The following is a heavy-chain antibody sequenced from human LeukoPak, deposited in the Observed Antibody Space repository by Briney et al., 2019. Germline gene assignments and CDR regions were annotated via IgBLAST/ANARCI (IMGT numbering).Heavy chain of an antibody. CDR3: ARGHTWFPKSFDY. Sequence: GGSLRLSCAASGFAFSSYGMHWVRQAPGKGLEWVAFIRYDGNNKYYADSVKGRFTISRDNAKNSLFLQMNSLRAGDTAVYYCARGHTWFPKSFDYWGQGALVTVSS. CDR2: IRYDGNNK. V-gene: IGHV3-30*02. D-gene: IGHD3-10*01. J-gene: IGHJ4*02. CDR1: GFAFSSYG.